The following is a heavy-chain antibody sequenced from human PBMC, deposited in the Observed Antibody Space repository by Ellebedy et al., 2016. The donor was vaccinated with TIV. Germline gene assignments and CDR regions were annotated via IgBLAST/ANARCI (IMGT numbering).Heavy chain of an antibody. V-gene: IGHV1-69*06. Sequence: SVKVSXKASGGTFSSYAISWVRQAPGQGLEWMGGIIPIFGTANYAQKFQGRVTITADKSTSTAYMELSSLRSEDTAVYYCARQKSPYYYYGMDVWGQGTTVTVSS. CDR1: GGTFSSYA. CDR2: IIPIFGTA. CDR3: ARQKSPYYYYGMDV. J-gene: IGHJ6*02.